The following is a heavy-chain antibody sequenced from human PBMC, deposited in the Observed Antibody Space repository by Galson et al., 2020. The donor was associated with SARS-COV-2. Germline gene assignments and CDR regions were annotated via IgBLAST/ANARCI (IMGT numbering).Heavy chain of an antibody. CDR3: ARGVVVIPVLFSAFKSFDP. J-gene: IGHJ5*02. Sequence: ASVKVSCEASGYTFTGHYTHWVRQAPGQGLEWMGWLHPKTGGTLSAQKFLGRVPVTRDTSITTAYMELRNLRSDDTALYYWARGVVVIPVLFSAFKSFDPWGQVTLFTVSS. V-gene: IGHV1-2*02. CDR1: GYTFTGHY. CDR2: LHPKTGGT. D-gene: IGHD2-21*01.